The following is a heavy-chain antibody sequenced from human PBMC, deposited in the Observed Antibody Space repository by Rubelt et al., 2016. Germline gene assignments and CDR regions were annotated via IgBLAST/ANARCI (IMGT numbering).Heavy chain of an antibody. Sequence: QVQLVESGGGVVQPGRSLRLSCAASGLTFSSYGMHWVRQAPGQGLEWVAVIWYDGSKECYADSVKGRFTVSRDNSKSTLYLQMNNLGADDTAVYYCARIGRYPYNYAIDVWGRGTTVTVSS. J-gene: IGHJ6*02. CDR3: ARIGRYPYNYAIDV. CDR2: IWYDGSKE. D-gene: IGHD1-26*01. V-gene: IGHV3-33*01. CDR1: GLTFSSYG.